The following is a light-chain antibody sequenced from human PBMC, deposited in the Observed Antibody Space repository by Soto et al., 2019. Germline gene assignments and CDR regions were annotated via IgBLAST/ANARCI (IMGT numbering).Light chain of an antibody. V-gene: IGKV3-20*01. CDR1: QSVSSNY. J-gene: IGKJ2*03. Sequence: EIVLTQSPGTLSLSLGERATLSCRASQSVSSNYLAWYQQKPGQAPRLLIYGTSSRSTVIPDRFSGSGSGTDFTLSIRRLEPEDFAVYYCQQYGNGNSPRYSVGQGTRLEI. CDR2: GTS. CDR3: QQYGNGNSPRYS.